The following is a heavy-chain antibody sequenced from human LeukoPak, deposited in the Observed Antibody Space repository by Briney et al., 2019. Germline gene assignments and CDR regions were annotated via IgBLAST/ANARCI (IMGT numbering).Heavy chain of an antibody. CDR3: TRDRGAYNLYDY. J-gene: IGHJ4*02. CDR1: GFTFGDYA. D-gene: IGHD1-1*01. CDR2: IRSRAYGETA. Sequence: GGSLRPSYTASGFTFGDYAMSWIRQAPGKGLEWVGFIRSRAYGETADYAASVKGRFTISRDDSKAIAYLQMNSLKTEDTAVYHCTRDRGAYNLYDYWGQGTLVTVSS. V-gene: IGHV3-49*03.